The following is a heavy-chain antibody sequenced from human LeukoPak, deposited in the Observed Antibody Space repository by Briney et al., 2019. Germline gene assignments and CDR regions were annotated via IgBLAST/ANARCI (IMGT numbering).Heavy chain of an antibody. Sequence: SETLSLTCTVSGGSISSYYWSWIRQPPGKGLEWIGYIYYSGSTNYNPSLTSRVTISVDTSKNQFSLKLSSVTAADTAVYYCARARSWPEHAFDVWGQGTMVTVSS. CDR2: IYYSGST. D-gene: IGHD5-24*01. J-gene: IGHJ3*01. CDR1: GGSISSYY. CDR3: ARARSWPEHAFDV. V-gene: IGHV4-59*01.